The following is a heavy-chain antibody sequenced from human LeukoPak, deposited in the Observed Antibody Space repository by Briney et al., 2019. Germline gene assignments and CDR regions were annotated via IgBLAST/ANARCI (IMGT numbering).Heavy chain of an antibody. CDR2: ISHSGST. V-gene: IGHV4-4*02. J-gene: IGHJ4*02. D-gene: IGHD3-22*01. Sequence: PSETLSLTCAVSGGSISSSNWWSWVRQPPGKGLEWIGEISHSGSTNYNPSLKSRVTISVDTSKNQFSLKLSSVTAADTAMYYCARVTGYVIEDYFDYWGQGTLVTVSS. CDR3: ARVTGYVIEDYFDY. CDR1: GGSISSSNW.